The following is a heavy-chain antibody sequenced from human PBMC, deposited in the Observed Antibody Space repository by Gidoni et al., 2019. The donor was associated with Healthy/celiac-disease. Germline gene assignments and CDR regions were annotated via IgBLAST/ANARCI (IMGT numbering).Heavy chain of an antibody. D-gene: IGHD3-22*01. CDR1: GFTFSSYS. CDR3: AREGYYYDSSGYRSGAFDI. V-gene: IGHV3-21*01. Sequence: EVQLVESGGGLVKPGGSLRLSCSASGFTFSSYSMNWVRQAPGKGLEWVSSISSSSSYIYYADSVKGRFTISRDNAKNSLYLQMNSLRAEDTAVYYCAREGYYYDSSGYRSGAFDIWGQGTMVTVSS. CDR2: ISSSSSYI. J-gene: IGHJ3*02.